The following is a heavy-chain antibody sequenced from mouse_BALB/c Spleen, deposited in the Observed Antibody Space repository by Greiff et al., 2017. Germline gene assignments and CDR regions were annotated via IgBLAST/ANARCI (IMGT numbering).Heavy chain of an antibody. V-gene: IGHV1-7*01. J-gene: IGHJ4*01. D-gene: IGHD3-1*01. CDR2: INPSTGYT. CDR3: ARTGGLRSAMDY. CDR1: GYTFTSYW. Sequence: VQLQQSGAELAKPGASVKMSCKASGYTFTSYWMHWVKQRPGQGLEWIGYINPSTGYTEYNQKFKDKATLTADKSSSTAYMQLSSLTSEDSAVYYCARTGGLRSAMDYWGQGTSVTVSS.